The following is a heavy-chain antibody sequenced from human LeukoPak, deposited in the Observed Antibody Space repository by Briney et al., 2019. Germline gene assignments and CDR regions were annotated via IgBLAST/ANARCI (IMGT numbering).Heavy chain of an antibody. CDR1: GGTFSSYA. J-gene: IGHJ4*02. V-gene: IGHV1-69*05. CDR3: ARSYYYGSGSYPDY. D-gene: IGHD3-10*01. CDR2: IIPIFGTA. Sequence: ASVKVSCKASGGTFSSYAISWVRQAPGQGLEWMGRIIPIFGTANYAQKFQGRVTITTDESTSTAYMELSSPRSEDTAVYYCARSYYYGSGSYPDYWGQGTLVTVSS.